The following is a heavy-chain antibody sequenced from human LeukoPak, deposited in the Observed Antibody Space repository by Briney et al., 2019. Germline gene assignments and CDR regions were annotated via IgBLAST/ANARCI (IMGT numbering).Heavy chain of an antibody. CDR2: IYYSGST. CDR1: GGSISSYY. CDR3: ARSGWYYRFDY. J-gene: IGHJ4*02. Sequence: SETLSLTCTVSGGSISSYYWSWIRQPPGKGLEWIGYIYYSGSTNYNPSLKSRVTISVDTPKNQFSLKLSSVTAADTAVYYCARSGWYYRFDYWGQGTLVTVSS. V-gene: IGHV4-59*01. D-gene: IGHD6-19*01.